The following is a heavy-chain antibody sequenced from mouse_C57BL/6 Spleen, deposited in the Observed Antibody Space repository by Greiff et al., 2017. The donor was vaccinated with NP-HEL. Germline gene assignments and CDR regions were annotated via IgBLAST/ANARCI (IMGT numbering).Heavy chain of an antibody. V-gene: IGHV3-6*01. CDR3: ARDVAMDY. CDR1: GYSITSGYY. Sequence: EVQLQESGPGLVKPSQSLSLTCSVTGYSITSGYYWNWIRQFPGNKLEWMGYISYDGSNNYNPSLKNRISITRDTSKNQFFLKLNSVTTEYTATYYCARDVAMDYWGQGTSVTVSS. J-gene: IGHJ4*01. CDR2: ISYDGSN.